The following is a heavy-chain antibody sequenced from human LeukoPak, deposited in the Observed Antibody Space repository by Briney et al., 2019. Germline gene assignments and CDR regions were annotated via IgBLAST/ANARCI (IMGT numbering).Heavy chain of an antibody. CDR3: AGARDGYNYEAFDI. CDR2: IYPGDSDT. J-gene: IGHJ3*02. D-gene: IGHD5-24*01. V-gene: IGHV5-51*01. Sequence: GESLKISCKGFGYSFTRYWIGWVRQMPGKGLEWMGIIYPGDSDTRYSPSFQGQVTISADKSISTAYLQWSSLKASDTAKYYCAGARDGYNYEAFDIWGQGTMVTVSS. CDR1: GYSFTRYW.